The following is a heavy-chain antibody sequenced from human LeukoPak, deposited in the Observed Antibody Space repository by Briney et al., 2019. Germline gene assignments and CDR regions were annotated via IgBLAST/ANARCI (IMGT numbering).Heavy chain of an antibody. D-gene: IGHD1-1*01. CDR2: INHSGST. J-gene: IGHJ6*03. V-gene: IGHV4-34*01. CDR1: GGSLSGYY. Sequence: PSETLSLTCAVYGGSLSGYYWSWIRQPPGKGLEWIGEINHSGSTNYNPSLKSRVTISVDTSKNQFSLKLSSVTAADTAVYYCARDQVQLERRNYYYYMDVWGKGTTVTVSS. CDR3: ARDQVQLERRNYYYYMDV.